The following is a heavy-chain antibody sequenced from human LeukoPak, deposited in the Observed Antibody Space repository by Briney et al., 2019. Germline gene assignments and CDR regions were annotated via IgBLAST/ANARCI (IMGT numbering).Heavy chain of an antibody. D-gene: IGHD3-16*01. Sequence: NPSETLSLTCAVYGGSFSGYYWSWIRQPPGKGLEWIGEINHSGSTNYNPSLKSRVTISVDTSKNQFSLKLSSVTAADTAVYYCAGSYVWGNSKFYYYYGMDVWGQGTTVTVSS. CDR2: INHSGST. CDR1: GGSFSGYY. CDR3: AGSYVWGNSKFYYYYGMDV. J-gene: IGHJ6*02. V-gene: IGHV4-34*01.